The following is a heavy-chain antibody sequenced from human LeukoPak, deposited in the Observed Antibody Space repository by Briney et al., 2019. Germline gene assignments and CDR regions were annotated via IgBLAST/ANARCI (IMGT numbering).Heavy chain of an antibody. D-gene: IGHD3-10*01. Sequence: SETLSLTCTVSDDSITIYYWSWIRQPPGKGLEWIGEINHSGSTNYNPSLKSRVTISVDTSKNQFSLKLSSVTAADTAVYYCAREVVVRGVAQDYYYYMDVWGKGTTVTVSS. CDR3: AREVVVRGVAQDYYYYMDV. CDR2: INHSGST. V-gene: IGHV4-34*01. J-gene: IGHJ6*03. CDR1: DDSITIYY.